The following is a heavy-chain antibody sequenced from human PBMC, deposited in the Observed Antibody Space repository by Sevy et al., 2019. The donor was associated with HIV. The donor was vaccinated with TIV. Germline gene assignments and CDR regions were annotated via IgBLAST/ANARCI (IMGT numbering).Heavy chain of an antibody. Sequence: GGSLRLSCAASGFTFSSYWMSWVRQAPGKGLQWVATMKEDGSERNYVDSVKGRFTISRDNAKNSLYLQMNSLRAEDTAVYYCVREGVGGYSYSLDCWGQGTLVTVSS. CDR1: GFTFSSYW. J-gene: IGHJ4*02. CDR3: VREGVGGYSYSLDC. CDR2: MKEDGSER. V-gene: IGHV3-7*01. D-gene: IGHD5-18*01.